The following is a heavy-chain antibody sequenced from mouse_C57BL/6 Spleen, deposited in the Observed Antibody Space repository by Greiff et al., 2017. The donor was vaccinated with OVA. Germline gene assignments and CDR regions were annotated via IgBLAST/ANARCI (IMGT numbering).Heavy chain of an antibody. CDR1: GYTFTSYW. CDR3: ARRGYDSLYFDY. CDR2: IDPSDSET. V-gene: IGHV1-52*01. J-gene: IGHJ2*01. Sequence: QVQLQQPGAELVRPGSSVKLSCKASGYTFTSYWMHWVKQRPIQGLEWIGNIDPSDSETHYNQKFKDKATLTVDKSSSTAYMQLSSLTSEDSAVYYCARRGYDSLYFDYWGQGTTLTVSS. D-gene: IGHD2-4*01.